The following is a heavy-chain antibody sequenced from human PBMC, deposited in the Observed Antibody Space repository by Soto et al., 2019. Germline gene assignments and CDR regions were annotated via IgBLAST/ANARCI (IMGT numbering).Heavy chain of an antibody. D-gene: IGHD4-17*01. V-gene: IGHV4-31*03. Sequence: QVQLQESGPGLVKPSQTLSLTCSVSGASINTGGFYWSWVRQFPGKGLDWIGYGSHTGSRYLNPSLRSRITSSLDTPNNQFSLRLTSVTAADTAVYYCARVKVTTESFDSWGQGSLVTVSS. CDR2: GSHTGSR. CDR3: ARVKVTTESFDS. J-gene: IGHJ4*02. CDR1: GASINTGGFY.